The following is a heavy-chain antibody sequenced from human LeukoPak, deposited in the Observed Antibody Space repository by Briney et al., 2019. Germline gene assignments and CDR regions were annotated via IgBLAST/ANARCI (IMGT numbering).Heavy chain of an antibody. CDR1: GFTFDDYA. V-gene: IGHV3-9*01. CDR2: ISWNSDNI. J-gene: IGHJ6*02. Sequence: GGSLRLSCAASGFTFDDYAMHWVRQAPGKGLEWVSGISWNSDNIGYADSVRGRFTISRDNAENSLYLQMNSLRAEDTAVYYCARRNAMDVWGQGTTVIVFS. CDR3: ARRNAMDV.